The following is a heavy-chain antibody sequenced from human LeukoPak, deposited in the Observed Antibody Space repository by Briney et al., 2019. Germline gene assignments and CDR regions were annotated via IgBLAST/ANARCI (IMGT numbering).Heavy chain of an antibody. D-gene: IGHD1-26*01. V-gene: IGHV3-64D*06. CDR2: ISTNVDIT. CDR3: VKDRSGSYAFDI. J-gene: IGHJ3*02. CDR1: GFTFSSYA. Sequence: GSLRLSCSASGFTFSSYAMHWVRQAPGKGLEFVSAISTNVDITYYADSVKGRFTISRDNSKNTLYLQMSSLRAEDTAVYFCVKDRSGSYAFDIWGQGTMVTVSS.